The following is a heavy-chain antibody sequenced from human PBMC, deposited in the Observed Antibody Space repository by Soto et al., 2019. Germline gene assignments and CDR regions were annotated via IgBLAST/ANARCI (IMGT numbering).Heavy chain of an antibody. Sequence: QVQLVQSGAEVKKPGASVKVSCKASGYTFTSYGISWVRQAPGQGLEWMGWISAYNGNTNYAQKLQGRVTMTTDTSTSTAYMELRSLRADDTAVYYCARQEGIWFGEVVNGMDVWGQGTTVTVSS. V-gene: IGHV1-18*01. CDR3: ARQEGIWFGEVVNGMDV. CDR1: GYTFTSYG. D-gene: IGHD3-10*01. CDR2: ISAYNGNT. J-gene: IGHJ6*02.